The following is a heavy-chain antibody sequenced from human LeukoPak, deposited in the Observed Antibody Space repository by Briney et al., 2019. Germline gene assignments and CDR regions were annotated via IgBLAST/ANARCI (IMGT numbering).Heavy chain of an antibody. Sequence: ASVKVSCKASGYTFTDYYLHWVRQAPGQGLEWMGWVNPNSGGTNYAQTFQGRVTMTRDTSITTAYMELSRLRSDDTAVYFCARIGYNHYFDYWGQGTLVTVSS. D-gene: IGHD5-24*01. V-gene: IGHV1-2*02. CDR1: GYTFTDYY. CDR3: ARIGYNHYFDY. J-gene: IGHJ4*02. CDR2: VNPNSGGT.